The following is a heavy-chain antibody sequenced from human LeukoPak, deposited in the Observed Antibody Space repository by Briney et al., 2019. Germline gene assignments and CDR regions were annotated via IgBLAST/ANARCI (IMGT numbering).Heavy chain of an antibody. CDR3: ARGPVDAVFGVSTED. CDR1: GYTFTSYD. D-gene: IGHD3-10*02. Sequence: GASVTVSCKASGYTFTSYDINWVRQATGQGLEWMGWMNPNSGNTGYAQKFQGRVSMTRDTSISTAYMELSSLRSEDTAVYYCARGPVDAVFGVSTEDWGQGTTVTVSS. CDR2: MNPNSGNT. V-gene: IGHV1-8*01. J-gene: IGHJ6*02.